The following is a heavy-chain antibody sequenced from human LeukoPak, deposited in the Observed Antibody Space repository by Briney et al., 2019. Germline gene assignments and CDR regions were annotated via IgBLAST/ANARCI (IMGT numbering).Heavy chain of an antibody. CDR2: INHSGST. V-gene: IGHV4-34*01. J-gene: IGHJ4*02. CDR3: ARGRPYGGYIY. CDR1: GGSFSGYY. D-gene: IGHD5-12*01. Sequence: SETLSLTCAVYGGSFSGYYWSWIRQPPGKGPEWIGEINHSGSTNYNPSLKSRVTISVDTSKNQFSLKLSSVTAADTAVYYCARGRPYGGYIYWGQGTLVTVSS.